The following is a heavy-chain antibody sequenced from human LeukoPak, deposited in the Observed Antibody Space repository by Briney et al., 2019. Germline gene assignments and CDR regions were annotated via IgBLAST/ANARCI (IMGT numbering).Heavy chain of an antibody. V-gene: IGHV1-3*01. J-gene: IGHJ4*02. CDR1: GYTFTSYA. D-gene: IGHD1-1*01. Sequence: ASVKVSCKASGYTFTSYAMHWVRQAPGQRLEWMGWINAGNGNTKYSQKFQGRVTMTRDTSTSTVYMELSSLRSEDTAVYYCARGGDWKGTFDYWGQGTLVTVSS. CDR3: ARGGDWKGTFDY. CDR2: INAGNGNT.